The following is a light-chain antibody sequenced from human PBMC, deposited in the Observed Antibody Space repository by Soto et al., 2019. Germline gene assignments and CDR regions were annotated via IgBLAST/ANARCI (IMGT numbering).Light chain of an antibody. J-gene: IGLJ2*01. Sequence: QSALTQPASVSGSPGQSITISCTGTRSDIGAYNFVSWYQQHPGEVPKLMLYDVNVRPSGVSNRFSGSKSGNTASLTISGLQAEDEPDYYCTSWTTSTTMIFGGGTKLTVL. V-gene: IGLV2-14*03. CDR3: TSWTTSTTMI. CDR2: DVN. CDR1: RSDIGAYNF.